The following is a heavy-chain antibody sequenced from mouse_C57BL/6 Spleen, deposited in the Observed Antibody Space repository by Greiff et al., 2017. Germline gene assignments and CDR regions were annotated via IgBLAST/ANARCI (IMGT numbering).Heavy chain of an antibody. CDR1: GYTFTDYE. CDR3: TRSDWEGYFDY. CDR2: IDPETGGT. J-gene: IGHJ2*01. V-gene: IGHV1-15*01. Sequence: QVQLKQSGAELVRPGASVTLSCKASGYTFTDYEMHWVKQTPVHGLEWIGAIDPETGGTAYNQKFKGKAILTADKSSSTAYMELRSLTSEDSAVYYCTRSDWEGYFDYWGQGTTLTVSS. D-gene: IGHD4-1*01.